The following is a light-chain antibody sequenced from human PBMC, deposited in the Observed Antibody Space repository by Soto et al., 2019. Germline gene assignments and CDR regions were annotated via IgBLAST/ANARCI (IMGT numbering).Light chain of an antibody. Sequence: QSALTQPRSVSGSPGQSVAISCTGTSSDVGGYNYVSWYQQYPGKAPKLMIYDVSKRPSGVPDRFSGSKSGNTASLTISGLQAEDEADYYCCSYAGSYTFVFGGGTKLTV. V-gene: IGLV2-11*01. J-gene: IGLJ2*01. CDR1: SSDVGGYNY. CDR2: DVS. CDR3: CSYAGSYTFV.